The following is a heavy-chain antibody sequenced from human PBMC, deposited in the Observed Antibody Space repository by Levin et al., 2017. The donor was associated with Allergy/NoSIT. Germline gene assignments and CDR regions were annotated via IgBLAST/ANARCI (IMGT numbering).Heavy chain of an antibody. CDR3: ARDCENSSTPRRGWFDP. V-gene: IGHV1-2*06. D-gene: IGHD6-6*01. CDR2: INPNSGGT. CDR1: GYTFTGYY. J-gene: IGHJ5*02. Sequence: GESLKISCKASGYTFTGYYMHWVRQAPGQGLEWMGRINPNSGGTNYAQKFQGRVTMTRDTSISTAYMELSRLRSDDTAVYYCARDCENSSTPRRGWFDPWGQGTLVTVSS.